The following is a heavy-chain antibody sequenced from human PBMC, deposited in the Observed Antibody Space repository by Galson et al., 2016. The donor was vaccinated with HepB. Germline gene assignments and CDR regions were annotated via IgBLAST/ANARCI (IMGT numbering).Heavy chain of an antibody. CDR3: AKLDCGRNCPRDY. CDR1: GFTFSGHG. CDR2: ISNDGSDK. V-gene: IGHV3-30*18. Sequence: SLRLSCAASGFTFSGHGMHWVRRAPGRGLEWVAVISNDGSDKQYVDSVQGRFTVSRDNSKNTLFLQMNSLRVEDTAVYYCAKLDCGRNCPRDYWGQGTQVTVSS. J-gene: IGHJ4*02. D-gene: IGHD2-21*02.